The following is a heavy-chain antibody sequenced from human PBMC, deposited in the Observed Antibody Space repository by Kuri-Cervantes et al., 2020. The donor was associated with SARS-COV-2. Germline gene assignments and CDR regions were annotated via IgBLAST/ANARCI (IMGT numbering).Heavy chain of an antibody. V-gene: IGHV3-66*01. D-gene: IGHD3-9*01. CDR2: IYSGGST. CDR1: GFTVSSNY. CDR3: AEVTSPGTDLRY. J-gene: IGHJ4*02. Sequence: GESLKISCAASGFTVSSNYMSWVRQAPGKGLEWVSVIYSGGSTYYADSVKGRFTISRDNSKNTLYLQVNSLRAEDAAVYYCAEVTSPGTDLRYWGQGTLVTVSS.